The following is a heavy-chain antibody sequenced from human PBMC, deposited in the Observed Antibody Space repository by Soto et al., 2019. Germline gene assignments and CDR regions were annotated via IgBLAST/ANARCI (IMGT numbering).Heavy chain of an antibody. CDR1: GFTFSSYA. Sequence: PGGSLRLSCGGSGFTFSSYAMSWVRQAPGKGLEWVSGVTGSGESAYYADSVKGRFSIPRDNSKKTLYLQMESLRAEDTAVYFCATDQWFYDNVWGSLRYPYYFDLWGQGTLVTVSS. CDR3: ATDQWFYDNVWGSLRYPYYFDL. D-gene: IGHD3-16*01. V-gene: IGHV3-23*01. J-gene: IGHJ4*02. CDR2: VTGSGESA.